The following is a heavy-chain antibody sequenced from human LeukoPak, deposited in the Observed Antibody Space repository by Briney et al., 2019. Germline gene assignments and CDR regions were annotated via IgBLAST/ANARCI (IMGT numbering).Heavy chain of an antibody. Sequence: GGSLRLSCAASGFTFNTHALPWVRQAPGKGLEWMSLISSDGTTKYSADSVKGRFTISRDNSKNTLYLQMNSLRPEDTAVYYCARAAGFSSMVMGGNDPFDVWGQGTMVTVSS. CDR1: GFTFNTHA. CDR2: ISSDGTTK. V-gene: IGHV3-30-3*01. J-gene: IGHJ3*01. D-gene: IGHD5-18*01. CDR3: ARAAGFSSMVMGGNDPFDV.